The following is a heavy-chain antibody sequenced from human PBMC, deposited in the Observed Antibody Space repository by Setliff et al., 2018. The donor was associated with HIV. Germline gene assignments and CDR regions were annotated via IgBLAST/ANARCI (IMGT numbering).Heavy chain of an antibody. D-gene: IGHD6-13*01. V-gene: IGHV4-30-2*01. CDR2: IYHSGNT. CDR1: GGFISTGGYS. J-gene: IGHJ4*02. CDR3: ARGGSRGSWYWDY. Sequence: SETLSLTCTVSGGFISTGGYSWSWIRQPPGKGLEWIGYIYHSGNTYYNTSLKSRVSISVDRSKNHFSLRLSSVTAADTAVYYCARGGSRGSWYWDYWGQGTLVTVSS.